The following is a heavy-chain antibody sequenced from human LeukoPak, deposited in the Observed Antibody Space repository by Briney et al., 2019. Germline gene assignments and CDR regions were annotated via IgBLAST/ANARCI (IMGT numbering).Heavy chain of an antibody. V-gene: IGHV1-2*02. CDR3: ARLRGYREYYFDY. Sequence: AGPVKVSCKASGYTFTGYYMHWVRQAPGQGLEWMGWINPNSGGTNYAQKFQGRVTMTRDTSISTAYMELSRLRSDDTAVYYCARLRGYREYYFDYWGQGTLVTVSS. D-gene: IGHD5-18*01. CDR2: INPNSGGT. J-gene: IGHJ4*02. CDR1: GYTFTGYY.